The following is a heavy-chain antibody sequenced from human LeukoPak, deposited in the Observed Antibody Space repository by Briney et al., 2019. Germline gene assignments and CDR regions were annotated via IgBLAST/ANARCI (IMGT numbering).Heavy chain of an antibody. V-gene: IGHV3-11*01. Sequence: GGSLRLSCAASGFTFSDYYMSWIRQAPGKGLEWVSYINSSGSTIYYADSVKGRFTISSDNAKNSLYLQMNSLRAEDTAVYYCGRAPLYYYGSGSYLDYWGQGTLVTVSS. D-gene: IGHD3-10*01. J-gene: IGHJ4*02. CDR1: GFTFSDYY. CDR3: GRAPLYYYGSGSYLDY. CDR2: INSSGSTI.